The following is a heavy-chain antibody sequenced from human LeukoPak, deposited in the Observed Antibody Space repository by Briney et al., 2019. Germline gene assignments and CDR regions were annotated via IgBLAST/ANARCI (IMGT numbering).Heavy chain of an antibody. D-gene: IGHD1-26*01. V-gene: IGHV3-43*02. Sequence: GGSLRLSCAASGMNFERYAMHWVRQRPGKGLEWVCVISADGKADHADDVKGRFTVSRDNSKDSLSLQMSSLRDEDTALYYCATWAFYHDLDVWGQGTTVIVSS. CDR1: GMNFERYA. J-gene: IGHJ6*02. CDR3: ATWAFYHDLDV. CDR2: ISADGKA.